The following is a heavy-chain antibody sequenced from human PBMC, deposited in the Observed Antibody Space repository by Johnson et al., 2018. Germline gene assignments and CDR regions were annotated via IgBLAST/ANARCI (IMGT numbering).Heavy chain of an antibody. CDR2: VTWDGGST. Sequence: EVQLVESGGGVVQPGRSLRLSCAASGFAFNEYTMHWFRQFPGQGLEWVSLVTWDGGSTFYADSVKGRFTISRNNRKNSLYLQMSSLGTEDTAFYYCAKEKDRLIDSWGQGTQVTVSS. CDR1: GFAFNEYT. J-gene: IGHJ4*02. CDR3: AKEKDRLIDS. V-gene: IGHV3-43*01.